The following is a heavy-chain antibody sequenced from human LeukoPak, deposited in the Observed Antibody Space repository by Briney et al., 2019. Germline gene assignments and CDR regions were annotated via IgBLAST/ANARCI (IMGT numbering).Heavy chain of an antibody. CDR1: GGSISSGGYY. CDR2: IYYSGST. J-gene: IGHJ4*02. CDR3: ARGWLRYFDWFPRTYFDY. Sequence: PSQTLPLACTVSGGSISSGGYYWSWIRQHPGKGLEWIGYIYYSGSTYYNPSLKSRVTISVDTSKNQFSLKLSSVTAADTAVYYCARGWLRYFDWFPRTYFDYWGQGTLVTVSS. V-gene: IGHV4-31*03. D-gene: IGHD3-9*01.